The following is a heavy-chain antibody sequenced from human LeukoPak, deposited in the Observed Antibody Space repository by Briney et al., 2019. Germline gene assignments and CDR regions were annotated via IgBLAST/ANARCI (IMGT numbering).Heavy chain of an antibody. CDR2: ISSSSSYI. V-gene: IGHV3-21*01. Sequence: KAGGSLRLSCVASGFTFSDYYMGWVRQAPGKGLEWVSSISSSSSYIYYADSVKGRFTISRDNAKNSLYLQMNSLRAEDTAVYYCARDQIQYYYDTSGLDPWGQGTLVTVSS. J-gene: IGHJ5*02. D-gene: IGHD3-22*01. CDR1: GFTFSDYY. CDR3: ARDQIQYYYDTSGLDP.